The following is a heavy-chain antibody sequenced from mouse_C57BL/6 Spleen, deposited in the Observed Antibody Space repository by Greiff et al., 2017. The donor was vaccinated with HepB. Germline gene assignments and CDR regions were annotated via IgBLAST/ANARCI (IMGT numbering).Heavy chain of an antibody. D-gene: IGHD3-3*01. CDR3: TEGGRGYAMDY. CDR2: IRLKSDNYAT. V-gene: IGHV6-3*01. CDR1: GFTFSNYW. Sequence: EVKLVESGGGLVQPGGSMKLSCVASGFTFSNYWMNWVRQSPEKGLEWVAQIRLKSDNYATHYAESVKGRFTISRDDSKSSVYLQMNNLRAEDTGIYYCTEGGRGYAMDYWGQGTSVTVSS. J-gene: IGHJ4*01.